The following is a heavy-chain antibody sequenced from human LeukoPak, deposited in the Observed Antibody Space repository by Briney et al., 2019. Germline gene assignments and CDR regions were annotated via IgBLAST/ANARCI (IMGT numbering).Heavy chain of an antibody. D-gene: IGHD3-22*01. CDR1: GGSISSSSYY. CDR3: ARGPGYYYDSSGLIGNWFDP. CDR2: IYYSGST. J-gene: IGHJ5*02. Sequence: PSETLSLTCTVSGGSISSSSYYWGWIRQPPGKGLEWIGSIYYSGSTYYNPSLKSRVTISVDTSKNQFSLKLSSVTAADTAVYYCARGPGYYYDSSGLIGNWFDPWGQGTLVTVSS. V-gene: IGHV4-39*01.